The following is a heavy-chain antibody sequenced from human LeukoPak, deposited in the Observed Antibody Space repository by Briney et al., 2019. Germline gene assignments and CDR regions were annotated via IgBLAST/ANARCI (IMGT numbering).Heavy chain of an antibody. CDR1: GFTFSSYA. D-gene: IGHD3-16*01. CDR2: ISGSGGST. Sequence: PGGSLRLSCAASGFTFSSYAMSWVRQAPGKGLEWVSAISGSGGSTYYADSVKGRFTISRDNSKNTLYLQMNSLRAEDTAVYYCAKDRYGGDYYYYGMDVWGQGTLVTVSS. CDR3: AKDRYGGDYYYYGMDV. V-gene: IGHV3-23*01. J-gene: IGHJ6*02.